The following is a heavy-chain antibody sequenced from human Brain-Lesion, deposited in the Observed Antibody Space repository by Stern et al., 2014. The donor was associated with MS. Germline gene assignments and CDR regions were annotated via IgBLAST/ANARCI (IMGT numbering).Heavy chain of an antibody. CDR3: ARAHVDTWDWFDP. CDR1: GFTFSTYW. J-gene: IGHJ5*02. V-gene: IGHV3-74*02. D-gene: IGHD5-18*01. Sequence: EVQLVESGGAPPHPAAPLRLSCTASGFTFSTYWMHWVRQAPGKGLVWVSRINGDGSRTSYADSVKGRFTISRDNAKNTLYVQMNSLRVEDTAVYYCARAHVDTWDWFDPWGQGTLVTVSS. CDR2: INGDGSRT.